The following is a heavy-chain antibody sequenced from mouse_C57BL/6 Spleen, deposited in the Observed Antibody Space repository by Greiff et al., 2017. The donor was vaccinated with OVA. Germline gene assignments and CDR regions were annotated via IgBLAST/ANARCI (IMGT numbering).Heavy chain of an antibody. D-gene: IGHD1-1*01. V-gene: IGHV5-4*01. Sequence: EVKVVESGGGLVKPGGSLKLSCAASGFTFSSYAMSWVRQTPEKRLEWVATISDGGSYTYYPDNVKGRFTISRDNAKNNLYLQMSHLKSEDTAMYYCAREDTTVVDPYYAMDYWGQGTSVTVSS. CDR3: AREDTTVVDPYYAMDY. J-gene: IGHJ4*01. CDR1: GFTFSSYA. CDR2: ISDGGSYT.